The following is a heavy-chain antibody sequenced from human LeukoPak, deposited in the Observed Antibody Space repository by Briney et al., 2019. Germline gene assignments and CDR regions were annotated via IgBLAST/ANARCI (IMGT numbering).Heavy chain of an antibody. CDR3: AKAVHGDYEYCFDY. V-gene: IGHV3-9*01. J-gene: IGHJ4*02. CDR2: ISWNSGSI. D-gene: IGHD4-17*01. CDR1: GFTFDDYA. Sequence: GGSLRLSCAASGFTFDDYAMHWVRQAPGKGLEWVSGISWNSGSIGYADSVKGRFTISRDNAKNSLYLQMNSLRAEDTALYYCAKAVHGDYEYCFDYWGQGTLVSVSS.